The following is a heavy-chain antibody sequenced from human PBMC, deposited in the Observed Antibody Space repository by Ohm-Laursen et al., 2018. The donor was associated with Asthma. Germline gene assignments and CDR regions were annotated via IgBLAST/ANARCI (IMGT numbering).Heavy chain of an antibody. Sequence: SLRLSCSAAGFTFSSYAMSWVRQAPGKGLEWVSAISGSGGSTYYADSVKGRFTISRDNSKNTLYLQMNSLRAEDTALYYCATGGEPTWGQGTLVTVSS. J-gene: IGHJ5*02. CDR3: ATGGEPT. CDR1: GFTFSSYA. CDR2: ISGSGGST. D-gene: IGHD1-14*01. V-gene: IGHV3-23*01.